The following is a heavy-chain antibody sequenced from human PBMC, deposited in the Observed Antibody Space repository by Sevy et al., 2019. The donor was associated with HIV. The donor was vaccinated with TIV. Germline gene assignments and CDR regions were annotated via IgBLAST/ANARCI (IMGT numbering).Heavy chain of an antibody. J-gene: IGHJ6*02. V-gene: IGHV1-46*03. CDR1: GYTFTSYY. Sequence: ASVKVSCKASGYTFTSYYMHWVRQAPGQGLEWMGIINPSGGSTSYAQKFQGRVTMTRDTSTSTVYMELSSLRSEDTAVYYCASFYYYDSSGYPYYYYGMEVGGQGTTVTVSS. CDR2: INPSGGST. CDR3: ASFYYYDSSGYPYYYYGMEV. D-gene: IGHD3-22*01.